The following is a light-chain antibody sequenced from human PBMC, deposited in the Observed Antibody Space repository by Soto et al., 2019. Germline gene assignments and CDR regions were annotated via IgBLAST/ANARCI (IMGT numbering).Light chain of an antibody. J-gene: IGKJ4*01. CDR1: LPISNY. CDR3: QTYNSAPLT. Sequence: DIQMTQSPSSLSASVGARVTITGRASLPISNYFAWYQQKPGKIPNLLIYAASTLQAGVPSRFSGSGSGTDFTLAISSLQPEDVAAYSCQTYNSAPLTFGGGTKVEIK. V-gene: IGKV1-27*01. CDR2: AAS.